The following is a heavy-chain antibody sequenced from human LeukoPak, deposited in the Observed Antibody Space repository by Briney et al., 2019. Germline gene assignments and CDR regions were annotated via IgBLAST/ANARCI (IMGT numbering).Heavy chain of an antibody. CDR1: GFILRSYS. D-gene: IGHD6-13*01. CDR2: SSSSGNYI. CDR3: ARGQQLGY. J-gene: IGHJ4*02. V-gene: IGHV3-21*01. Sequence: PGGSLRLSCAASGFILRSYSMSWVRQAPGKGLEWVAFSSSSGNYIYYADSVKGRFIISRDNAKSSLDLQLNSLRAEDTALYYCARGQQLGYWGQGILVTVSS.